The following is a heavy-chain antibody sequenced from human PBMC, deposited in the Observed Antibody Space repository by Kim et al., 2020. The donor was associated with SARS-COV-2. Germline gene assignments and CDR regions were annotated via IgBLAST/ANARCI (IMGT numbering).Heavy chain of an antibody. J-gene: IGHJ3*02. CDR2: ISGSGGST. CDR1: GFTFSSYA. V-gene: IGHV3-23*01. D-gene: IGHD3-9*01. Sequence: GGSLRLSCAASGFTFSSYAMSWVRQAPGKGLEWVSAISGSGGSTYYADSVKGRFTISRDNSKNTLYLQMNSLRAEDTAEYYCATTRYYDILTGPYGAFDISGQGTMITVSS. CDR3: ATTRYYDILTGPYGAFDI.